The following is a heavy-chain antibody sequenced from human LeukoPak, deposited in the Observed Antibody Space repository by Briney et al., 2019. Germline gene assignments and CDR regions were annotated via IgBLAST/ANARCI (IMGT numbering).Heavy chain of an antibody. CDR2: ISSSSSYI. CDR1: GFTFSNYN. V-gene: IGHV3-21*01. J-gene: IGHJ6*03. CDR3: ARSEMGYYNYYMDV. D-gene: IGHD5-24*01. Sequence: PGGSLRLSCAASGFTFSNYNMNWVRQAPGKGLEWVSSISSSSSYIYYADSVKGRFTISRDNAKNSLYLQMNSLRAEDTGVYYCARSEMGYYNYYMDVWGKGTTVTVSS.